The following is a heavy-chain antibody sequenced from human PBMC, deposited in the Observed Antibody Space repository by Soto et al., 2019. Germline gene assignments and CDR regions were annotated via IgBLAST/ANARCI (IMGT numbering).Heavy chain of an antibody. CDR2: IYYSGST. J-gene: IGHJ4*02. Sequence: ETLSLTCTVSGGSISSYYWSWIRQPPGKGLEWIGYIYYSGSTNYNPSLKSRVTISVDTSKNQFSLKLSSVTAADTAVYYCARAPRGNYGYPSYFDYWGQGALVTVSS. CDR1: GGSISSYY. CDR3: ARAPRGNYGYPSYFDY. V-gene: IGHV4-59*01. D-gene: IGHD3-10*01.